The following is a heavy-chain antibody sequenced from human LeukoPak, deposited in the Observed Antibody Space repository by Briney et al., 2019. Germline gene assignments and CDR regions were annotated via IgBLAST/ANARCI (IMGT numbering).Heavy chain of an antibody. CDR3: AMNWGTGRTLDY. CDR2: INHSGGT. CDR1: GGSFSSYY. V-gene: IGHV4-34*01. Sequence: PSETLSLTCAVYGGSFSSYYWSWLRQPPGKGLEWIGEINHSGGTNYNPSLKSRVTISVDTSKNQFSLKLSSVTAAHTAVYYCAMNWGTGRTLDYWGQGNLVTVSS. J-gene: IGHJ4*02. D-gene: IGHD7-27*01.